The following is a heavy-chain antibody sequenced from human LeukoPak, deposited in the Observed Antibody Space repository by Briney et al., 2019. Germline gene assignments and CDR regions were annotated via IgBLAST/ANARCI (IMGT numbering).Heavy chain of an antibody. Sequence: SETLSLTCTVSGGSISTYYWSWIRQPPGKGLERIGYIYYSGSTNYNPSLKSRVSISVDPSKHQSSLKLSSVTAADTAVYYRPSGGRHVFLYWGQGTLVTVAS. J-gene: IGHJ4*02. D-gene: IGHD2-15*01. CDR3: PSGGRHVFLY. V-gene: IGHV4-59*08. CDR1: GGSISTYY. CDR2: IYYSGST.